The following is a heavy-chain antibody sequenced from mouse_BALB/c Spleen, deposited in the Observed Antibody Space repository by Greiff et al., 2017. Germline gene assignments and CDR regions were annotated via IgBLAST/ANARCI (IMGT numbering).Heavy chain of an antibody. J-gene: IGHJ4*01. CDR3: ARPAYPYAMDY. V-gene: IGHV5-17*02. Sequence: EVKLMESGGGLVQPGGSRKLSCAASGFTFSSFGMHWVRQAPEKGLEWVAYISSGSSTIYYADTVKGRFTISRDNPKNTLFLQMTSLRSEDTAMYYCARPAYPYAMDYWGQGTSVTVSS. CDR2: ISSGSSTI. D-gene: IGHD2-10*01. CDR1: GFTFSSFG.